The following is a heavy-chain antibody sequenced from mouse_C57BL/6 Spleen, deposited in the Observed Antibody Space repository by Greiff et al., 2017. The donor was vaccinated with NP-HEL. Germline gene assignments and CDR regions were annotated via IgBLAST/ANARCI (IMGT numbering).Heavy chain of an antibody. J-gene: IGHJ2*01. CDR3: ARSRYDYVFDY. D-gene: IGHD2-4*01. V-gene: IGHV1-64*01. Sequence: QVQLQQPGAELVKPGASVKLSCKASGYTFTSYWMHWVKQRPGQGLEWIGMIHPNSGSTNYNEKFKSKATLTVDKSSSTAYMQLSSLASEDSAVYYCARSRYDYVFDYWGQGTTLTVSS. CDR1: GYTFTSYW. CDR2: IHPNSGST.